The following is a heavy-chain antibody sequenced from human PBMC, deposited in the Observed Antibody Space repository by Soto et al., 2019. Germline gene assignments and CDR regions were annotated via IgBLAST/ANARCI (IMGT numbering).Heavy chain of an antibody. CDR3: AKNQGVELVPLATVDWFDP. D-gene: IGHD1-26*01. Sequence: VGSLILSCSASGFVFENFGMSWVRQAPGKGLEWISSISGSGFKKYYADSVKGRLTISRDNSKSTVYLELNNLSAEDTAVYHCAKNQGVELVPLATVDWFDPWGQGSVVTVSS. CDR1: GFVFENFG. V-gene: IGHV3-23*01. CDR2: ISGSGFKK. J-gene: IGHJ5*02.